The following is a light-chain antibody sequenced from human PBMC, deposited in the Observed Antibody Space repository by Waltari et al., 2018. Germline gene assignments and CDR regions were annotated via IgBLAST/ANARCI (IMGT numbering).Light chain of an antibody. J-gene: IGLJ3*02. Sequence: QSVLTQPPSASGTPGQRVTISCSGSSSNIGSNTVNWYQQLPGTAPKLLTYSNNQRPSGVPYRFSGSKSGTSASLAISGLQSEDEADYYCAAWDDSLNGLVFGGGTKLTVL. V-gene: IGLV1-44*01. CDR1: SSNIGSNT. CDR3: AAWDDSLNGLV. CDR2: SNN.